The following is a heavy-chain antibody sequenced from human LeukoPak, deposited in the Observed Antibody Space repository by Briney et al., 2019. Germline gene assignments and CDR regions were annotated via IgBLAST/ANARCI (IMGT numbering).Heavy chain of an antibody. D-gene: IGHD7-27*01. CDR1: GYSFTSYW. J-gene: IGHJ6*02. CDR3: ARQSPPSWGPYYYYYGMDV. Sequence: GESLKISCKGSGYSFTSYWIGWVRQMPGKGLEWMGIIYPGDSDTRYSPSFQGQVTISADKSISTAYLQWSSLKASDTAMYYCARQSPPSWGPYYYYYGMDVWGQGTTVTVSS. V-gene: IGHV5-51*01. CDR2: IYPGDSDT.